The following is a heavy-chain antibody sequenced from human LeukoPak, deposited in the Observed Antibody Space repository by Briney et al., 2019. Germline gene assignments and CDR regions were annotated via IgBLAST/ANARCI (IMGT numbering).Heavy chain of an antibody. CDR2: IYYSGST. J-gene: IGHJ6*03. Sequence: SETLSLTCTVSGGSISSYYWSWIRQPPGKGLEWIGFIYYSGSTHYNPSLKSRVTISVDTSKNQFSLKLSSVTAADTAVYYCARTEESGYSYRYFGDYYYMDVWGKGTTVTVSS. CDR3: ARTEESGYSYRYFGDYYYMDV. CDR1: GGSISSYY. V-gene: IGHV4-59*01. D-gene: IGHD5-18*01.